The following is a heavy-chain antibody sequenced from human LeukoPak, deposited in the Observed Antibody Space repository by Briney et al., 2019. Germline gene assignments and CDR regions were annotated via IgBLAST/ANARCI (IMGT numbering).Heavy chain of an antibody. J-gene: IGHJ3*02. CDR2: IYYSGST. Sequence: PSETLSLTCTDSGGCISSYYWSWIRQPPGKGLEWIGYIYYSGSTNYNPSLKSRVTISVDTSKNQFSLKLSSVTAADTAVYYCASSLLGHDARDAFDIWGQGTTVTVSS. V-gene: IGHV4-59*01. CDR3: ASSLLGHDARDAFDI. CDR1: GGCISSYY.